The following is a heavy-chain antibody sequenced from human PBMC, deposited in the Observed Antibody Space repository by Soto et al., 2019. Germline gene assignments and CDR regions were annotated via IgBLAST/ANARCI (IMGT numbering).Heavy chain of an antibody. V-gene: IGHV3-23*01. CDR2: ISGSGGST. D-gene: IGHD4-17*01. J-gene: IGHJ4*02. CDR3: AKDRTYGDFDY. Sequence: LPRRAAECNIVNHAVSWISQDPGKGLEWVSAISGSGGSTYYADSVKGRFTISRDNSKNTLYLQMNSLRAEDTAVYYCAKDRTYGDFDYWGQGTLVTVSS. CDR1: ECNIVNHA.